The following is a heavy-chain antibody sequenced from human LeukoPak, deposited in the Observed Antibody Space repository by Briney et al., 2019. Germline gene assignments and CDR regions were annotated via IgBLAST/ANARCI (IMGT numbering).Heavy chain of an antibody. CDR2: VSSSGTTI. CDR1: GFTFSSYS. J-gene: IGHJ4*02. V-gene: IGHV3-48*02. CDR3: ARANYGAFFDY. D-gene: IGHD1-7*01. Sequence: PGGSLRLSCAASGFTFSSYSVIWARQAPGKGLEWVSYVSSSGTTIYYADSVKGRFTISRDNGKNLVSLQMNSLRDEDTAVYYCARANYGAFFDYWGQGTLVTVSS.